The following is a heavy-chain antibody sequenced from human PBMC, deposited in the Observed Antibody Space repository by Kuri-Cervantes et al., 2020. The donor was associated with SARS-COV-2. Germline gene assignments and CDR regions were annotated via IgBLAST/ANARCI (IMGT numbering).Heavy chain of an antibody. CDR1: GYTFTSYG. D-gene: IGHD3-10*01. CDR2: ISAYNGNT. V-gene: IGHV1-18*04. CDR3: AAGLLWFGHWGYGMDV. J-gene: IGHJ6*02. Sequence: ASVKVSCKASGYTFTSYGISWVRQAPGQGLEWMGWISAYNGNTNYAQKLQGRVTMTTDTSTSTAYMELRSLRSDDTALYYCAAGLLWFGHWGYGMDVWGQGTTVTVSS.